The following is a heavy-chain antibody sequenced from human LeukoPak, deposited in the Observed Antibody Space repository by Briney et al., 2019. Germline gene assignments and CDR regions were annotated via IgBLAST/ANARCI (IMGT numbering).Heavy chain of an antibody. J-gene: IGHJ4*02. CDR3: ARGLGYCTSTTCLLPFDY. CDR2: IYSGGST. D-gene: IGHD2-2*01. V-gene: IGHV3-53*01. Sequence: GGSLRLSCVVSGFTFTSCGMTWVRQAPGKGLECVSVIYSGGSTYYADSVKGRFTVSRDNSKNTLYLQMNSLRAEDTAMYYCARGLGYCTSTTCLLPFDYWGQGTLVTVSS. CDR1: GFTFTSCG.